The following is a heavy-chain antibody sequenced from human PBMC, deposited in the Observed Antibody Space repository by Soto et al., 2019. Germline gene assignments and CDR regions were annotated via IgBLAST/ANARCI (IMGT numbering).Heavy chain of an antibody. V-gene: IGHV3-11*04. J-gene: IGHJ6*02. CDR3: ARGTVAGTYYYYGMDV. CDR2: ISSSGSIT. CDR1: RFPFSDSY. Sequence: PGGSLRLSCAASRFPFSDSYMSWIRQAPGKGLEWVSYISSSGSITYYADSVKGRFTISRDNSKNPLYLQMNSLRAEDTVFFYCARGTVAGTYYYYGMDVWGQGTTVTVSS. D-gene: IGHD6-19*01.